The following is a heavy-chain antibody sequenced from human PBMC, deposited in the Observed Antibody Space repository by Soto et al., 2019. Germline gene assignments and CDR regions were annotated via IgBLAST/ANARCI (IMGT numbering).Heavy chain of an antibody. CDR2: INADNGNT. CDR1: GYTFTNYG. CDR3: AGNAAAGLNDC. J-gene: IGHJ4*02. V-gene: IGHV1-18*01. D-gene: IGHD6-13*01. Sequence: QVQLVQSGAEVKKPGASVKVSCKASGYTFTNYGISWVRQAPGQGLEWMGWINADNGNTKSAQKLHGRDTLTTDTSTNTAYLELRSLRSDDTAVYYCAGNAAAGLNDCWGQGTLVTVSS.